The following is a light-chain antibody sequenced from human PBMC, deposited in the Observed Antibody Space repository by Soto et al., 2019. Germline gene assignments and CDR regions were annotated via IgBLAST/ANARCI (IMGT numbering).Light chain of an antibody. Sequence: DIQLTQSPSTLSASVGDRDTITCRASQSMNSWLAWYQQKPGEAPKVLIYDASILGSGVPSRFSGSGSGTEFTLTIGSLQPEDFATYYCLRYNAFSQTFGQGTKVDIK. V-gene: IGKV1-5*01. CDR1: QSMNSW. CDR3: LRYNAFSQT. J-gene: IGKJ1*01. CDR2: DAS.